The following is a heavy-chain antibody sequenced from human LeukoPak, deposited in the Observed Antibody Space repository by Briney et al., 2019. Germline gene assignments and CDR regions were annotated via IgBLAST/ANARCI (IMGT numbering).Heavy chain of an antibody. V-gene: IGHV4-39*01. D-gene: IGHD2-2*01. Sequence: PSETLSLTCTVSGGSISSSSYYWGWIRQPPGKGLEWIGSIYYSGNTYYNPSLKSRVTISVDTSKNQFSLKLSSVTAADTAVYYCASRADCSSTSCPYYYYYYGMDVWGQGTTVTVSS. CDR3: ASRADCSSTSCPYYYYYYGMDV. CDR1: GGSISSSSYY. CDR2: IYYSGNT. J-gene: IGHJ6*02.